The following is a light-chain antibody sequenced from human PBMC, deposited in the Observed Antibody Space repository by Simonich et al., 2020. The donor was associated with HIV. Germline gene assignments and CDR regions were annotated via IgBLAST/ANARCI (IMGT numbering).Light chain of an antibody. CDR1: QSVLYSSNNKNY. J-gene: IGKJ1*01. CDR2: WAS. V-gene: IGKV4-1*01. Sequence: DIVMTQSPDSLAVSLGERATINCKSSQSVLYSSNNKNYLAWHQQKPGQPPKLLIYWASTRESGLPDRFSGSGSGTDFTLTISSLQAEDVAVYYCQQYYSTRTFGQGTKVEIK. CDR3: QQYYSTRT.